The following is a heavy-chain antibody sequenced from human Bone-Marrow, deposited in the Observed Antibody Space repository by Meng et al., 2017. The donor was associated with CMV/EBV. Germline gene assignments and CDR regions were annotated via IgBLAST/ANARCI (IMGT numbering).Heavy chain of an antibody. CDR2: ISSSGSTI. CDR1: GFTFSSYE. D-gene: IGHD3-3*01. CDR3: ARDTSDFWSGYHYYYYVMDV. J-gene: IGHJ6*02. Sequence: GESLKISCAASGFTFSSYEMNWVRQAPGKGLEWVSYISSSGSTIYYADSVKGRFTISRDNAKNSLYLQMNSLRAEDTAVYYCARDTSDFWSGYHYYYYVMDVWGQGSTVTFSS. V-gene: IGHV3-48*03.